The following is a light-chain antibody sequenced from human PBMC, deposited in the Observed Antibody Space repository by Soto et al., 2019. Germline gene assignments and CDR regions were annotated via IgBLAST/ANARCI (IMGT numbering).Light chain of an antibody. V-gene: IGLV2-14*01. CDR2: EVT. CDR1: SSDVGGYNY. J-gene: IGLJ2*01. CDR3: SSYTSSSTLHVI. Sequence: QSALTQPASVSGSPGQSITISCTGTSSDVGGYNYVSWHQHHPGRAPKLMINEVTNRPSGVSNRFSGSKSGNTASLTISGLQAEDEADYYCSSYTSSSTLHVIFGGGTKLTVL.